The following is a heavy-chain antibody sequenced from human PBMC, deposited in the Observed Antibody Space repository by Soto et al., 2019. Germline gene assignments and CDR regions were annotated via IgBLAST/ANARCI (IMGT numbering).Heavy chain of an antibody. CDR1: GYTFTSYG. D-gene: IGHD2-2*01. CDR2: ISAYNGNT. J-gene: IGHJ6*03. Sequence: ASVKVSCKASGYTFTSYGISWVRQAPGQGLEWMGWISAYNGNTNYAQKLQGRVTMTTDTSTSTAYMELRSLRSDDTAVYYCAREFTVVPAAMRPYYYYMDVWGKGTTVTVS. V-gene: IGHV1-18*01. CDR3: AREFTVVPAAMRPYYYYMDV.